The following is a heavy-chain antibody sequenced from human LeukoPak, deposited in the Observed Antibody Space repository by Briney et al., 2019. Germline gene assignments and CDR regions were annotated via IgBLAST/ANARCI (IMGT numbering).Heavy chain of an antibody. CDR1: GFTFSSYW. CDR3: ARAQGYVPTSYFDY. V-gene: IGHV3-7*01. D-gene: IGHD5-12*01. J-gene: IGHJ4*02. CDR2: IKQDGSEK. Sequence: GGSLRLSCAASGFTFSSYWMSWVRQAPGKGLEWVANIKQDGSEKYYVDSVKGRFTISRDNAKNSLYLQMNSLRAEDTAVYYCARAQGYVPTSYFDYWGQGTLVTVSS.